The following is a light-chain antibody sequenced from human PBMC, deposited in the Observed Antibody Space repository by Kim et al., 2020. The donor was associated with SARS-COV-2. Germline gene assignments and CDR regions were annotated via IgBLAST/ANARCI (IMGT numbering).Light chain of an antibody. CDR2: AAS. CDR3: QQLNSYPYT. CDR1: QGISSY. Sequence: TQLTQSPSSLSASVGDRVTITCRASQGISSYLAWYQLKPGKAPKLLIYAASTLQSGVPSRFSGSGSGTDFTLTISSLQPEDFATYYCQQLNSYPYTFGQGTKLEI. J-gene: IGKJ2*01. V-gene: IGKV1-9*01.